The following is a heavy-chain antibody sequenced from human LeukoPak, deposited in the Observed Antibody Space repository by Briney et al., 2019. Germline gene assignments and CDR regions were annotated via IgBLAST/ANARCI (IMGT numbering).Heavy chain of an antibody. CDR3: AKGTSGSNTGVDY. J-gene: IGHJ4*02. V-gene: IGHV3-30*04. D-gene: IGHD1-26*01. CDR2: ISYDGSNK. CDR1: GFTFSSYA. Sequence: PGGSLRLSCAASGFTFSSYAMHWVRQAPGKGLEWVAVISYDGSNKYYADSVKGRFTISRDNSKNTLYLQMNSLRVEDTAMYYCAKGTSGSNTGVDYWGQGTLVTVSS.